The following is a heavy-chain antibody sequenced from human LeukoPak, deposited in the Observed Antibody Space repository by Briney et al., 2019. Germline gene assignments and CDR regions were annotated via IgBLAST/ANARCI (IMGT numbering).Heavy chain of an antibody. CDR1: GDSVSSNSAA. CDR2: TYYRSKWFN. J-gene: IGHJ4*02. CDR3: ARDGGLGLDYFDY. Sequence: SQTLSLTCAISGDSVSSNSAAWNWVRQSPSRGLEWLGRTYYRSKWFNDYSISVKSRITVNPDTSKNQFFLQLTSVTPEDTAVYYCARDGGLGLDYFDYWGQGTLVTVSS. V-gene: IGHV6-1*01. D-gene: IGHD3-16*01.